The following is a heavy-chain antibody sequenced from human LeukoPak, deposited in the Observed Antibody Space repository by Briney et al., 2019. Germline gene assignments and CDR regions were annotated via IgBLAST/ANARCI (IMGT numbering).Heavy chain of an antibody. V-gene: IGHV4-4*07. CDR1: GGSISSSY. D-gene: IGHD1-26*01. Sequence: PSETLSLTCTVSGGSISSSYWSWIRQPAGKGLEWIGRIYTSGSTNYNPSLKSRVTMSVDTSKIQFSLKLSSVTAADTAVYYCARGKGGNYSNYYYYYMDVWGKGTTVTVSS. CDR2: IYTSGST. J-gene: IGHJ6*03. CDR3: ARGKGGNYSNYYYYYMDV.